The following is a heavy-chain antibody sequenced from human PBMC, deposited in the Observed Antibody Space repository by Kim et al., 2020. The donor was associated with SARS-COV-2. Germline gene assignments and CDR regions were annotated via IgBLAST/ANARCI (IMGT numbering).Heavy chain of an antibody. V-gene: IGHV4-59*08. CDR1: GGSISSYY. Sequence: SETLSLTCTVSGGSISSYYWSWIRQPPGKGLEWIGYIYYSGSTNYNPSLKSRVTISVDTSKNQFSLKLSSVTAADTAVYYCASFWSGYARPNAFDIWGQGTMVTVSS. CDR2: IYYSGST. J-gene: IGHJ3*02. CDR3: ASFWSGYARPNAFDI. D-gene: IGHD3-3*01.